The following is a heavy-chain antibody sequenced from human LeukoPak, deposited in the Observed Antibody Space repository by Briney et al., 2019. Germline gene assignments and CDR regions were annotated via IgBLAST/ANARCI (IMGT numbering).Heavy chain of an antibody. CDR2: ISYDGSNK. D-gene: IGHD3-22*01. CDR3: AKVQPYYYDSSGLDY. V-gene: IGHV3-30*18. Sequence: GRSLRLSRAASGFTFSSYGMHWVRQAPGEGLEWVAVISYDGSNKYYADSVKGRFTISRDNSKNTLYLQMNSLRAEDTAVYYCAKVQPYYYDSSGLDYWGQGTLVTVSS. J-gene: IGHJ4*02. CDR1: GFTFSSYG.